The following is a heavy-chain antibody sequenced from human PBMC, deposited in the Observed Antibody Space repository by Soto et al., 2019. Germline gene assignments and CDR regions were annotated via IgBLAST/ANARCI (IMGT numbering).Heavy chain of an antibody. J-gene: IGHJ6*02. D-gene: IGHD2-2*02. V-gene: IGHV3-21*01. CDR2: ISSSSSYI. Sequence: VQLVQSGAEVKKPGSSVKVSCKASGGTFSSYSMNWVRQAPGKGLEWVSSISSSSSYIYYADSVKGRFTISRDNAKNSLYLQMNSLRAEDTAVYYCARDGDCSSTSCYTFSYYYYYYGMDVWGQGTTVTVSS. CDR1: GGTFSSYS. CDR3: ARDGDCSSTSCYTFSYYYYYYGMDV.